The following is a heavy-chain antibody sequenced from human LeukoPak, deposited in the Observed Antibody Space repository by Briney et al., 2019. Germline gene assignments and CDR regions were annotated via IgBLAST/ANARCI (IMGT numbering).Heavy chain of an antibody. Sequence: GGSLRLSCAASGFTFSSYSMSWVRQAPGKGLEWVSYISSSSSTIYYADSVKGRFTISKDNAKNSLYLQMNSLRAEDTAVYYCARAGGSTVSHSDYRGQGTLVTVSS. CDR2: ISSSSSTI. CDR3: ARAGGSTVSHSDY. D-gene: IGHD4-17*01. J-gene: IGHJ4*02. CDR1: GFTFSSYS. V-gene: IGHV3-48*04.